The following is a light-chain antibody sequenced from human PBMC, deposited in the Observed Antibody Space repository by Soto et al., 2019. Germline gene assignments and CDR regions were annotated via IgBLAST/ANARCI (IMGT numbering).Light chain of an antibody. V-gene: IGKV1-9*01. CDR3: QQLNSYPPVT. CDR1: QGISSY. J-gene: IGKJ3*01. CDR2: AAS. Sequence: DIQLTQSPSFLSASVGDRVTITCRASQGISSYLAWYQQKPGKAPKLLIYAASTLQSGVPSRFSGSGSGTEFTLTISSLQSEDFANYYCQQLNSYPPVTFGPGTKVDIK.